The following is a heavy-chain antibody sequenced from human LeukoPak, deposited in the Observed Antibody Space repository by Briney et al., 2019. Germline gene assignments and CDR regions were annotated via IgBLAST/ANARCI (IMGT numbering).Heavy chain of an antibody. V-gene: IGHV1-2*06. CDR2: INPNSGGT. CDR3: ARGFPASLAAAGGMRAIDF. D-gene: IGHD6-13*01. CDR1: GYTFTGYY. Sequence: ASVKVSCKASGYTFTGYYMHWVRQAPGQGLEWMGRINPNSGGTNYAQKSQGRVTMTRDTSISTAYMELSRLRSDDTAVYYCARGFPASLAAAGGMRAIDFWGQGTLVTVSS. J-gene: IGHJ4*02.